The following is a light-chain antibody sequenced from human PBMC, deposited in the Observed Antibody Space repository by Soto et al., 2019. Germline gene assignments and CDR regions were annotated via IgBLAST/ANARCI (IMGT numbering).Light chain of an antibody. Sequence: EIELTQSPGTLSLSPGERASLSCRASQRISSTFLAWYQQKPGQAPRLLIYGASSRATGIPDRFSGSGSGTDFTLTISKLEAEDFAMYYCQQCGGSPTFGQGTKVEVK. CDR2: GAS. V-gene: IGKV3-20*01. CDR3: QQCGGSPT. J-gene: IGKJ1*01. CDR1: QRISSTF.